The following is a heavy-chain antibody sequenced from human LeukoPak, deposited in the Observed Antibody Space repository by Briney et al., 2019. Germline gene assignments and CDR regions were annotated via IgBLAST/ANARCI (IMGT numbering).Heavy chain of an antibody. D-gene: IGHD6-19*01. V-gene: IGHV3-23*01. Sequence: PGGSLRLSCAASGFTFSSYWMHWVRQAPGKGLEWVSAISGSGGSTYYADSVKGRFTISRDNSKNTVYLQMDSLRVEDTAVYYCGKTTIGYSSGRYPGWPVDSWGQGTLVTVSS. CDR2: ISGSGGST. CDR1: GFTFSSYW. CDR3: GKTTIGYSSGRYPGWPVDS. J-gene: IGHJ4*02.